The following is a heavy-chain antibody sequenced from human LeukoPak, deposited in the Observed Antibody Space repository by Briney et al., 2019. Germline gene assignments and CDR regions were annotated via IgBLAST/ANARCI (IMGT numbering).Heavy chain of an antibody. CDR2: ISSSSYI. CDR3: ARTYDYVWGSYRWDAFDI. J-gene: IGHJ3*02. V-gene: IGHV3-21*01. Sequence: PGGSLRLSCAASGFTFSSYSMNWVRQAPGKGLEWVSSISSSSYIYYADSVKGRFTISRDNAKNSLYLQMNSLRAEDTAVYYCARTYDYVWGSYRWDAFDIWGQGTMVTVSS. CDR1: GFTFSSYS. D-gene: IGHD3-16*02.